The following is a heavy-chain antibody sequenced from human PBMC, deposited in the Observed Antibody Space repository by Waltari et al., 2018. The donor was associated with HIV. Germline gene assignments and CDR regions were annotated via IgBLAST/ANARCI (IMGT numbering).Heavy chain of an antibody. Sequence: QVQLVESGGGVVQPGRSLRLSCAASGFTVRNYGMHWVRQAPGKGLEWVAGVWQDGSNKYYGDSVKGRFTISRDNSKNTLELQMNSLRAEDTAVYYCARDVQGYCAGERCFYGMDVWGQGTTVTVSS. CDR2: VWQDGSNK. CDR3: ARDVQGYCAGERCFYGMDV. J-gene: IGHJ6*02. D-gene: IGHD2-8*02. CDR1: GFTVRNYG. V-gene: IGHV3-33*01.